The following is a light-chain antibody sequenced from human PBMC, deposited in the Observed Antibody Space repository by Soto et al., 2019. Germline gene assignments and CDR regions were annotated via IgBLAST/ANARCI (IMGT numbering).Light chain of an antibody. CDR3: QSYDNSLSGWV. J-gene: IGLJ3*02. V-gene: IGLV1-40*01. CDR2: ANS. Sequence: QSVLTQPPSVSGAPGQRVTISCTGSSSNIGAGYDVHWYQQLPGTAPKRLINANSNRPSGVPDRFSGSKSGTSASLAITGLQAEDEADYYCQSYDNSLSGWVFGGGTKLTVL. CDR1: SSNIGAGYD.